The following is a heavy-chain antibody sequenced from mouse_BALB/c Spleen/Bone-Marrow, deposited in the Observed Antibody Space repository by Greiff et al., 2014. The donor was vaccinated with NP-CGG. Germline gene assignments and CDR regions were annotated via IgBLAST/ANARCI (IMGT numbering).Heavy chain of an antibody. J-gene: IGHJ4*01. D-gene: IGHD4-1*01. CDR2: ILPSIGRT. CDR1: DSEVFPIAY. Sequence: QVHVKQSGSELRSPGSSVKLSCKDFDSEVFPIAYMCWVRQKPGHGFEWIGVILPSIGRTIYGEKFEDKATLDADTVSNTAYLEVNSLTSEDSTIYYCARGTNWGGEGYYYAMDYWGQGTSVTVSS. V-gene: IGHV15-2*02. CDR3: ARGTNWGGEGYYYAMDY.